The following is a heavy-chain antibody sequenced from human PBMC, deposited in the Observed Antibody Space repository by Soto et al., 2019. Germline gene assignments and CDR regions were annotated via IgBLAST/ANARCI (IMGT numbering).Heavy chain of an antibody. J-gene: IGHJ6*02. CDR3: ARGAEQQSYYYYGMDV. CDR2: MNPNSGNT. D-gene: IGHD6-13*01. Sequence: ASVKVSCKASGYTFTSYYINWVRQATGQGLEWMGWMNPNSGNTGYAQKFQGRVTMTRNTSISTAYMELSSLRSEDTAVYYCARGAEQQSYYYYGMDVWGQGTTVTVSS. V-gene: IGHV1-8*01. CDR1: GYTFTSYY.